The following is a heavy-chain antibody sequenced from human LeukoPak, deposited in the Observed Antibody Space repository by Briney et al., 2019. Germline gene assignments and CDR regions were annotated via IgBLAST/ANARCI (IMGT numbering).Heavy chain of an antibody. CDR1: RFTFSNYW. Sequence: GGSLRLSCAASRFTFSNYWMHWVRQAPGKGLVWVSRINSDDSSTSYADSVKGRFTISRDNAKNTLYLQMNSLRAEDTAVYYCARDPHGYWWFDPWGQGTLVTVSS. CDR3: ARDPHGYWWFDP. V-gene: IGHV3-74*01. J-gene: IGHJ5*02. CDR2: INSDDSST. D-gene: IGHD5-18*01.